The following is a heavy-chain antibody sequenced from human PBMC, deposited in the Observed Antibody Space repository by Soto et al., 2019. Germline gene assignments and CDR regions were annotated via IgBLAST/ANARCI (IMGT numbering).Heavy chain of an antibody. CDR1: GFTFSSYG. CDR3: AIERVVVAATHLNPCYFYYGMDV. D-gene: IGHD2-15*01. J-gene: IGHJ6*02. CDR2: IWYDGSNK. Sequence: GGSLRLSCAASGFTFSSYGMHWVRQAPGKGLEWVAVIWYDGSNKYYADSVKGRFTISRDNSKNTLYLQMNSLRAEDTAVYYCAIERVVVAATHLNPCYFYYGMDVWGQGTTVTVSS. V-gene: IGHV3-33*01.